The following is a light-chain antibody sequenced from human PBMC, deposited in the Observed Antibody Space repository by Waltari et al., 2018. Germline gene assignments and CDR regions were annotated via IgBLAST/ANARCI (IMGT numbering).Light chain of an antibody. CDR2: KAS. V-gene: IGKV1-5*03. Sequence: DIQMTQSPSTLSASLGARVTITCRASQSISPWLAWYQQKPGKAPKLLISKASSLEKEVPSRFSGSGSGTEFTLTITNLQPDDFATFYCQRYDDYPPTFGGGTKVEIK. J-gene: IGKJ4*01. CDR3: QRYDDYPPT. CDR1: QSISPW.